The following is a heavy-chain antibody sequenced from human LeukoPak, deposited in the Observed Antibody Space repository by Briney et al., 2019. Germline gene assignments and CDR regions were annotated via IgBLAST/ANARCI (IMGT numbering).Heavy chain of an antibody. CDR3: AKAPGGVAAELDY. D-gene: IGHD6-13*01. CDR1: GFTFSSYG. J-gene: IGHJ4*02. CDR2: ISYDGSNK. V-gene: IGHV3-30*18. Sequence: PGGSLRLSCAASGFTFSSYGMHWVRQAPGEGLEWVAVISYDGSNKYYADSVKGRFTISRDNSKNTLYLQMNSLRAEDTAVYYCAKAPGGVAAELDYWGQGTLVTVSS.